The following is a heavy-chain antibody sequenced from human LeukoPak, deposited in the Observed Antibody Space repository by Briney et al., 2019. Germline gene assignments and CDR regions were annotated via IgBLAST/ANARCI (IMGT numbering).Heavy chain of an antibody. D-gene: IGHD2-2*01. CDR2: IYYSGST. J-gene: IGHJ4*02. Sequence: PSETLSLTCTVSGGSISSYYWSWIRQPPGKGLEWIGYIYYSGSTNYNPSLKSRVTISVDTSKNQFSLKLSSVTAADTAVYYCAREGLLSSGYYFDYWGQGILVTVSS. V-gene: IGHV4-59*01. CDR1: GGSISSYY. CDR3: AREGLLSSGYYFDY.